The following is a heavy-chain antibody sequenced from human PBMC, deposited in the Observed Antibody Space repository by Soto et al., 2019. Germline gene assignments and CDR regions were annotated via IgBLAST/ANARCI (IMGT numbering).Heavy chain of an antibody. Sequence: PSDTLSLSCTASGCSISTGDYYWSWTRQHPGKGLEWIGYIYYSGNTHYNPSLKSRVSISVDTSNNQFSLKLSSVTAADTAVYYCARSRFYGRLDPWGQGTLVTVS. D-gene: IGHD3-9*01. CDR2: IYYSGNT. CDR3: ARSRFYGRLDP. J-gene: IGHJ5*02. CDR1: GCSISTGDYY. V-gene: IGHV4-30-4*02.